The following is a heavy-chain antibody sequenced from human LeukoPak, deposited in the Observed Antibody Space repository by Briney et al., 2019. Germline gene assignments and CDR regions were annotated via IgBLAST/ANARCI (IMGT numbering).Heavy chain of an antibody. Sequence: GGTLRLSCAASGFTFSSSWMTWVRQAPGKGLEWVANIKQDGSEKHYVDSVKGRFTISRDNVKDSLYLQMNRLRVEDTAGYYCARNRFGDYRGQGTLVTVSS. D-gene: IGHD3-10*01. CDR3: ARNRFGDY. V-gene: IGHV3-7*04. CDR1: GFTFSSSW. CDR2: IKQDGSEK. J-gene: IGHJ4*02.